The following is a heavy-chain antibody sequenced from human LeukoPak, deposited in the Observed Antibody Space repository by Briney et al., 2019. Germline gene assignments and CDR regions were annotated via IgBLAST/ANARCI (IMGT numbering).Heavy chain of an antibody. CDR2: IYSGGST. CDR1: GFTVSSNY. V-gene: IGHV3-53*01. CDR3: ARDKWGAVAGLDY. J-gene: IGHJ4*02. D-gene: IGHD6-19*01. Sequence: GGSLRLSCAASGFTVSSNYMSWVRQAPGKGLEWVPVIYSGGSTYYADSVKGRFTISRDNSKNTLYLQMSSLRAEDTAVYYCARDKWGAVAGLDYWGQGTLVTVSS.